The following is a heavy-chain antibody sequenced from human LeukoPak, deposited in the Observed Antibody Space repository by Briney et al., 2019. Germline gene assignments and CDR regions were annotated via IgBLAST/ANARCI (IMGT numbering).Heavy chain of an antibody. CDR1: GGSFSGSY. CDR3: ARGKWLLPPSAFDI. V-gene: IGHV4-34*01. J-gene: IGHJ3*02. D-gene: IGHD3-22*01. CDR2: INHSGST. Sequence: SETLSLTCTVSGGSFSGSYWSWIRQPPGKGLEWIGEINHSGSTNYNPSLKSRVTISVDTSKNQFSLKLSSVTAADTAVYYCARGKWLLPPSAFDIWGQGTMVTVSS.